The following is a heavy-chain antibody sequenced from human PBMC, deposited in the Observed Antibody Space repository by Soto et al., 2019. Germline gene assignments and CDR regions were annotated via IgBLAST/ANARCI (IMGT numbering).Heavy chain of an antibody. CDR3: ARGKGDLSRLTRLYYFDY. D-gene: IGHD3-10*01. CDR2: INPNSGGT. CDR1: GYTFTGYY. V-gene: IGHV1-2*04. J-gene: IGHJ4*01. Sequence: ASVKVSCKASGYTFTGYYMHWVRQAPGQGLEWMGWINPNSGGTNYAQKFQGWVTMTRDTSISTAYMELSRLRSDDTAVYYCARGKGDLSRLTRLYYFDYWGRGTTVTVSS.